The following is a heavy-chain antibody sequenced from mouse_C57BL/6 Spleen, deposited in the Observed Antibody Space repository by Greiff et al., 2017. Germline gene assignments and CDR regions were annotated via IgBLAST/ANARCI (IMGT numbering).Heavy chain of an antibody. CDR2: INYDGSST. Sequence: EVKLVESEGGLVQPGSSMKLSCTASGFTFSDYYMAWVRQVPEKGLEWVANINYDGSSTYYLDSLKSRFIISRDNAKNILYLQMSSLKSEDTATYYCARAGYGSSPFAYWGQGTLVTVSA. D-gene: IGHD1-1*01. J-gene: IGHJ3*01. CDR1: GFTFSDYY. V-gene: IGHV5-16*01. CDR3: ARAGYGSSPFAY.